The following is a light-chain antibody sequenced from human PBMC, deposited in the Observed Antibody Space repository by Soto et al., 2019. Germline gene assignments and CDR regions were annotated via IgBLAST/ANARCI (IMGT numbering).Light chain of an antibody. V-gene: IGKV3-20*01. CDR1: QSVSSSSY. J-gene: IGKJ2*01. Sequence: EIVLTQSPGTLSLSPGERATLSCRASQSVSSSSYLAWYQQKPGQAPRLLIYGASSRATGIPDRFSGSGSATDFTLTISRLEPEYFAVYYCRQYCSSPSYTFGQGTKLEIK. CDR2: GAS. CDR3: RQYCSSPSYT.